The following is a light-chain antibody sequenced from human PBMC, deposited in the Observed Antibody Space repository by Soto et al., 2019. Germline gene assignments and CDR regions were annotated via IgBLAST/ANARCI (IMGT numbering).Light chain of an antibody. Sequence: IVLTQSPGTLSLSPWERATLSCRASQSVAGRYLAWYQQKPGQAPRLLIYGASSRAADIPDRFSGSGSGTDFTLTINRLEPEDFAVYYCQQYDSSPRTFGQGTKVDIK. CDR2: GAS. J-gene: IGKJ1*01. CDR1: QSVAGRY. CDR3: QQYDSSPRT. V-gene: IGKV3-20*01.